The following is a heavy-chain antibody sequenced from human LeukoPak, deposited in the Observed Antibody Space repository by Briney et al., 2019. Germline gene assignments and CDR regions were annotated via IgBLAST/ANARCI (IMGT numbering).Heavy chain of an antibody. V-gene: IGHV4-34*01. CDR2: INHSGST. CDR3: ARGVRWHNWFDP. J-gene: IGHJ5*02. D-gene: IGHD4-23*01. Sequence: SETLSLTCAVYGGSFSGYYWSWIRQPPGKGLEWIGEINHSGSTNYNPSLKSRVTISVDTSKNQFSLKLSSVTAADTAVYYCARGVRWHNWFDPWGQGTLVTVSS. CDR1: GGSFSGYY.